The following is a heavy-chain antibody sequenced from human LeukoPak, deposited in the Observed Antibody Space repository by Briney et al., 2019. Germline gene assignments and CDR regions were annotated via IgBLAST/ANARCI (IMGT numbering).Heavy chain of an antibody. CDR2: INPNSGGT. Sequence: ASVKVSCKASGYTFTGYYMHWVRQAPGQGLEWMGWINPNSGGTNYAQKFQGRVTMTRDTSISTAYMELSRLRSDDTAVYYCARDPDYYDSVGWFDPWGQGTLVTVSS. D-gene: IGHD3-22*01. V-gene: IGHV1-2*02. CDR3: ARDPDYYDSVGWFDP. J-gene: IGHJ5*02. CDR1: GYTFTGYY.